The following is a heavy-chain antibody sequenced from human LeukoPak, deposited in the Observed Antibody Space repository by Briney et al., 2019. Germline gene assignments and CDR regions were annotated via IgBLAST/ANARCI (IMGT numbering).Heavy chain of an antibody. J-gene: IGHJ6*02. D-gene: IGHD3-3*01. CDR3: AKVVRGGDFWSGYYYGMDV. CDR1: GFTFSSYG. V-gene: IGHV3-30*18. CDR2: ISYDGSNK. Sequence: GRSLRLSCAASGFTFSSYGMHWVRQAPGKGLEWVAVISYDGSNKYYADSVKGRFTISRDNSKNTLYLQMNSLRAKDTAVYYCAKVVRGGDFWSGYYYGMDVWGQGTTVTVSS.